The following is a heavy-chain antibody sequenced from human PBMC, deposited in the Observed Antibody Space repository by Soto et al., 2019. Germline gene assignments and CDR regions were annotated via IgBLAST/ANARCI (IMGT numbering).Heavy chain of an antibody. CDR3: ARAPVGLDTISYFDY. J-gene: IGHJ4*02. CDR2: IYNGGST. V-gene: IGHV4-30-4*01. CDR1: GDSVSIVGFH. D-gene: IGHD3-3*01. Sequence: SETLSLTCTVSGDSVSIVGFHWACLRRPPGKGLEWIGYIYNGGSTYYRPSLESRMHVSLDATRNHYSLRLTSVTAADTAVYFCARAPVGLDTISYFDYWGQGKLVTVSS.